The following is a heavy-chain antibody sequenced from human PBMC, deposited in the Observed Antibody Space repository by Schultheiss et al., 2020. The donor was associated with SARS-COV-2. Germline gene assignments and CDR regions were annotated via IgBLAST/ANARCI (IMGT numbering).Heavy chain of an antibody. CDR3: TTETTVTTGGIVAFDI. CDR1: GFTFSSYW. CDR2: IRNKANGGTT. V-gene: IGHV3-15*01. J-gene: IGHJ3*02. Sequence: GESLKISCAASGFTFSSYWMSWVRQAPGKGLEWVGFIRNKANGGTTDYAAPVKGRFTISRDDSKNTLYLQMNSLKTEDTAVYYCTTETTVTTGGIVAFDIWGQGTMVTVSS. D-gene: IGHD4-17*01.